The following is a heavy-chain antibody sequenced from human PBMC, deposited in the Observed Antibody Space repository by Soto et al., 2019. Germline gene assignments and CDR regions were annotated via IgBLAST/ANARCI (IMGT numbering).Heavy chain of an antibody. J-gene: IGHJ4*02. V-gene: IGHV3-7*01. CDR2: IKQDGSEK. CDR3: ARDSAGSRYCSSTSCGGFDY. Sequence: GGSLRLSCAASGFTFSSYWMSWVRQAPGKGLEWVANIKQDGSEKYYVDSVKGRFTISRDNAKNSLYLQMNSLRAEDTAVYYCARDSAGSRYCSSTSCGGFDYWGQGTLVTVSS. CDR1: GFTFSSYW. D-gene: IGHD2-2*01.